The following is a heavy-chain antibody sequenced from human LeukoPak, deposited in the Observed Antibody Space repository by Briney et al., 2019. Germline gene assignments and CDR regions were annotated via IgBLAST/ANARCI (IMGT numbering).Heavy chain of an antibody. CDR3: ARRSTSSPTMEPFDY. CDR1: GGTFSCYA. D-gene: IGHD5-12*01. V-gene: IGHV1-69*13. Sequence: ASVKVSCKASGGTFSCYAISWVRQAPGQGLEWMGGIIPIFGTANYAQKFQGRVTITADESTSTAYMELSSLRSEDTAVYYCARRSTSSPTMEPFDYWGQGTLVTVSS. CDR2: IIPIFGTA. J-gene: IGHJ4*02.